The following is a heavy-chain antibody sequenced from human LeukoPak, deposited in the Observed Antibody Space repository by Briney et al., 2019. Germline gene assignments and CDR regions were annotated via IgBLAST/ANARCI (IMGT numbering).Heavy chain of an antibody. J-gene: IGHJ4*02. D-gene: IGHD3-3*02. CDR2: ISPSGTT. V-gene: IGHV4-38-2*02. CDR3: ARHLRDTSTCFDY. Sequence: SETLSLTCTVPGYSISSGYYWSWIRQPPGKGLEWIGEISPSGTTIYNPSLKSRVTISVDTSNNQFSLKLNSVIAADTAVYYCARHLRDTSTCFDYWGQGTLVTVSS. CDR1: GYSISSGYY.